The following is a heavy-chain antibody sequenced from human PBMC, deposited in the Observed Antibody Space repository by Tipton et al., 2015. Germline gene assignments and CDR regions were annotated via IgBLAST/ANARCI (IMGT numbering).Heavy chain of an antibody. CDR1: SDSISKYY. J-gene: IGHJ4*02. CDR3: ARARGRHGGLFDS. V-gene: IGHV4-59*01. Sequence: TLSLTCTDSSDSISKYYWSWIRQPPGKELEWIGYIHYSGSTNYNPSLKSRVTISVDTSKTQFSLKMSSVTATDTAVYYCARARGRHGGLFDSWGQGILVTVSS. CDR2: IHYSGST. D-gene: IGHD4-23*01.